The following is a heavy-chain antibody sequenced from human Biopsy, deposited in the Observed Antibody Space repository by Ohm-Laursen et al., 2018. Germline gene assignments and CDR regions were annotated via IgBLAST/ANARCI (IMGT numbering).Heavy chain of an antibody. CDR3: AHSSTITTWNY. CDR2: VYWDDDK. V-gene: IGHV2-5*02. CDR1: GFSLNTSKVG. J-gene: IGHJ4*02. D-gene: IGHD3-22*01. Sequence: TQNLTLTCTFSGFSLNTSKVGVGWIRQPPGKALEWLALVYWDDDKRYSPSLKNRLTITKDTSKNQVVLTMTNMDPVDTATYYCAHSSTITTWNYWGQGTLVTVSS.